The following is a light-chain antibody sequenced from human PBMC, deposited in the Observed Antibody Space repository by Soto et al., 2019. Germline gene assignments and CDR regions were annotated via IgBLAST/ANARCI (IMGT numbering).Light chain of an antibody. CDR2: NNI. V-gene: IGLV1-40*01. J-gene: IGLJ2*01. CDR3: QSYDSSLSGVV. CDR1: SSNIGAGYD. Sequence: QSVLTQPPSVSGAPGQRVTISCTGSSSNIGAGYDVHWYRQLPGTTPKLLIYNNINRPSGVPDRFSGSKSGTSASLAITGLQAEDEADYYCQSYDSSLSGVVFGGGTKLTVL.